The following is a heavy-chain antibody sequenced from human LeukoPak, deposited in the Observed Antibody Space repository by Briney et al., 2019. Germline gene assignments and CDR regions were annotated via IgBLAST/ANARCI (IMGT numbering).Heavy chain of an antibody. V-gene: IGHV3-23*01. J-gene: IGHJ6*03. CDR3: AKPRLLHYYYYYMDV. Sequence: PGGSLRLTCAASGFTFSSYAMSWVRQAPGKGLEWVSAISGSGGSTYYADSVKGRFTISRDNSKNTLYLQMNSLRAEDTAVYYCAKPRLLHYYYYYMDVWGKGTTVTVSS. D-gene: IGHD1-1*01. CDR1: GFTFSSYA. CDR2: ISGSGGST.